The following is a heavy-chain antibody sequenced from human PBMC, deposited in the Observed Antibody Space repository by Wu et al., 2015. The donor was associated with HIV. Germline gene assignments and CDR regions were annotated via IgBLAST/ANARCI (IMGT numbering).Heavy chain of an antibody. CDR1: GYTFRSND. CDR2: MNPNSGNT. V-gene: IGHV1-8*01. J-gene: IGHJ4*02. D-gene: IGHD6-19*01. Sequence: QVQLVQSGAEVKKPGASVKVSCKASGYTFRSNDINWVRQATGQGLEWMGWMNPNSGNTGYAQKFQGRVTMTRNTSISTAYMELSSLRSKDTAMYYCVRAGSGWYGGGFNSWGQGTLVTVSS. CDR3: VRAGSGWYGGGFNS.